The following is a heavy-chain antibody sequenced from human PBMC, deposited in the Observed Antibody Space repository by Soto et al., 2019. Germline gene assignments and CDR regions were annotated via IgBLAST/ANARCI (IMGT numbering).Heavy chain of an antibody. CDR3: ARLLDSSAYYLDY. Sequence: EVQLVQSGAEVKKSGESLKISCKGSGYRFTTYWIGWVRQMPGKSLEWMGIIYPGDSDTRYSPSFQGQVTISADKSISTACLQWSRLQASDAAMYYCARLLDSSAYYLDYWGQGTLVTVSS. J-gene: IGHJ4*02. CDR2: IYPGDSDT. V-gene: IGHV5-51*03. D-gene: IGHD3-22*01. CDR1: GYRFTTYW.